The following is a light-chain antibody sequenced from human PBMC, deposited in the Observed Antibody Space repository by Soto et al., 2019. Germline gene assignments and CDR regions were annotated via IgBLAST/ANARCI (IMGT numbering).Light chain of an antibody. CDR1: QSLFKSSNSMRH. V-gene: IGKV4-1*01. CDR2: WAS. CDR3: QHYFTTPIS. Sequence: DIVLTQSPDSLAVSLGETATINCKSSQSLFKSSNSMRHLAWYQQKPGQPPKRLIYWASVRESGVPDRFSGSGSATDFTLTISSLQAEDVAVYYCQHYFTTPISFGGGTKVEI. J-gene: IGKJ4*01.